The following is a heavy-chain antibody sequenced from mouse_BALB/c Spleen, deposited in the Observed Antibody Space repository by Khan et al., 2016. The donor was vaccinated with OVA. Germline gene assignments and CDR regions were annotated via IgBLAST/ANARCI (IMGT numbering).Heavy chain of an antibody. CDR3: ARTHER. CDR2: INPSSGYT. J-gene: IGHJ2*01. CDR1: GYTFTSYT. Sequence: QVHLQQSGAELARPGASVKMSCTASGYTFTSYTMHWVNQRPGQGLEWIGDINPSSGYTKYNQKFMAKATLTADKSSSTAYMQLSSLTTEDTAVYYCARTHERWGQGTTLTVSS. V-gene: IGHV1-4*01.